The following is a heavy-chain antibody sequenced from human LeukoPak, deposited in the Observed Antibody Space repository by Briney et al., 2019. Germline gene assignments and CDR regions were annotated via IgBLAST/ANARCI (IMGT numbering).Heavy chain of an antibody. CDR2: IYHSGST. Sequence: PSQTLSLTCTVSGGSISSGGYYWSWIRQPPGKGLEWIGYIYHSGSTYYNPSLKSRDTISVDRSKNQFSLKLSSVTAADTAVYYCARGTPVRYSGSCLDYWGQGTLVTVSS. V-gene: IGHV4-30-2*01. CDR3: ARGTPVRYSGSCLDY. D-gene: IGHD1-26*01. J-gene: IGHJ4*02. CDR1: GGSISSGGYY.